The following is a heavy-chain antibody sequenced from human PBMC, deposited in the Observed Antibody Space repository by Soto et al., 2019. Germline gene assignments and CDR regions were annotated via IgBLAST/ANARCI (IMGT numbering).Heavy chain of an antibody. CDR3: AREHDYYDSSGYSNWFDP. Sequence: SETLSVTCTVSGGSSSSYYWSWIRQPAGKGLEWIGRIYTSGSTNYNPSLKSRVTMSVDTSKNQFSLKLSSVTAADTAVYYCAREHDYYDSSGYSNWFDPWGQGTLVTVSS. CDR1: GGSSSSYY. V-gene: IGHV4-4*07. D-gene: IGHD3-22*01. J-gene: IGHJ5*02. CDR2: IYTSGST.